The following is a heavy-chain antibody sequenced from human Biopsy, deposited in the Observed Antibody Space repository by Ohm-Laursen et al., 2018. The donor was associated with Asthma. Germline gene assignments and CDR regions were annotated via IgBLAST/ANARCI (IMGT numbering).Heavy chain of an antibody. V-gene: IGHV3-30*18. CDR1: GFSFSNYA. J-gene: IGHJ4*02. Sequence: SLRLSCAASGFSFSNYAMHWVRQAPGKGLDWVAVISFDGSNKNYTGSVKGRFTISRDNSRNTLHLQMNSLRAEDTAVYYCAKDVFPGWELRRGPDYWGQGTLVTVSS. CDR3: AKDVFPGWELRRGPDY. D-gene: IGHD1-26*01. CDR2: ISFDGSNK.